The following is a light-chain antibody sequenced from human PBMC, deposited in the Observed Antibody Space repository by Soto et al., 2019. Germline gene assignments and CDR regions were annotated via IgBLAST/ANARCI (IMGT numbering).Light chain of an antibody. V-gene: IGLV2-8*01. Sequence: QSVLTQPPSASGSPGQSVTISCTGTSSDVGGYNYVSGYQQHPGKVPKLMIYEVTKRPSGVPDRFSGSKSGNTASLTVSGLQAEDEADYYCSSYAGSNILVFGGGTQLTVL. CDR1: SSDVGGYNY. CDR2: EVT. CDR3: SSYAGSNILV. J-gene: IGLJ3*02.